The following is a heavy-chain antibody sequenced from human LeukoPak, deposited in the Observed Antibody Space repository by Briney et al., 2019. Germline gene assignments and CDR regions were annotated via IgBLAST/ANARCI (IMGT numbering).Heavy chain of an antibody. CDR3: AREWGLSEARGAFDI. CDR1: GGTFSSYA. V-gene: IGHV1-2*02. J-gene: IGHJ3*02. Sequence: ASVKVSCKASGGTFSSYAISWVRQAPGQGLEWMGWINPNSGGTNYAQKFQGRVTMTRDTSISTAYMELSRLRSDDTAVYYCAREWGLSEARGAFDIWGQGTMVTVSS. CDR2: INPNSGGT. D-gene: IGHD3-10*01.